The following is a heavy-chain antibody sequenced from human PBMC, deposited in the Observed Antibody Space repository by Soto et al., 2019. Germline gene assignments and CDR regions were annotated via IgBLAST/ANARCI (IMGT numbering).Heavy chain of an antibody. CDR2: INPNSGGT. D-gene: IGHD6-13*01. Sequence: ASVKVSCKASGYTFTGYYMHWVRQAPGQGLEWMGWINPNSGGTNYAQKFQGWVTMTRDTSISTAYMELSRLRSDDTAVYYCAREAKAAEEYYFDYWGQGTLVTVSS. V-gene: IGHV1-2*04. CDR1: GYTFTGYY. CDR3: AREAKAAEEYYFDY. J-gene: IGHJ4*02.